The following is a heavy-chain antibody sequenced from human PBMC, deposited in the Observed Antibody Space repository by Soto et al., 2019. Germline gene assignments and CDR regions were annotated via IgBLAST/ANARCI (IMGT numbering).Heavy chain of an antibody. CDR2: IYYSGST. CDR1: GGSISSGGYY. J-gene: IGHJ5*02. V-gene: IGHV4-31*03. Sequence: SETLSLTCTVSGGSISSGGYYWSWIRQHPGKGLEWIGYIYYSGSTYYNPPLKSRVTISVDTSKNQFSLKLSSVTAADTAVYYCARTNTDYGDYGHTFDPWGQGTLVTVSS. CDR3: ARTNTDYGDYGHTFDP. D-gene: IGHD4-17*01.